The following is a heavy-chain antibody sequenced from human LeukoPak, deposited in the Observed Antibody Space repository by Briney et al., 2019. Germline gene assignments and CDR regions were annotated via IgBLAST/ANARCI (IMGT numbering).Heavy chain of an antibody. V-gene: IGHV1-2*02. Sequence: ASVKVSCKASGYTFIGYYMHWVRQAPGQGLEWMGWINPDSGDTNYAQNFRGRVTMTREKSISTAYMELSRLKSDDTAIYYCARAGSNGYWGQGTLVTVSS. CDR2: INPDSGDT. CDR1: GYTFIGYY. CDR3: ARAGSNGY. J-gene: IGHJ4*02. D-gene: IGHD6-19*01.